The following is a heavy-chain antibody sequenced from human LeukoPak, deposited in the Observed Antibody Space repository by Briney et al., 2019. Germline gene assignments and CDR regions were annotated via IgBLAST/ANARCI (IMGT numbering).Heavy chain of an antibody. J-gene: IGHJ6*03. CDR2: IYYTGST. CDR3: ARVVYSGYDFRGAMDV. V-gene: IGHV4-59*01. CDR1: GGSISSYY. Sequence: SETLSLTCTISGGSISSYYWSWIRQPPGKGLEWIGYIYYTGSTNHNPSLKSRVTISVDTSKNQFSLKLSSVTAADTTVYYCARVVYSGYDFRGAMDVWGKGTTVTVSS. D-gene: IGHD5-12*01.